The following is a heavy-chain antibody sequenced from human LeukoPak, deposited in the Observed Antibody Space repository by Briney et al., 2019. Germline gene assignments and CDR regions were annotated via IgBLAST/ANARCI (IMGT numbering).Heavy chain of an antibody. CDR3: ARQGDYYGTVY. CDR2: IKQDGSEK. Sequence: GGSLRLSCAASRFTFSSYWMSWVRQAPGKGLEWVANIKQDGSEKYYVDSVEGRFTISRDNAKNSLYLLMNSLRAEDTAVYYCARQGDYYGTVYWGQGTLVTVSS. D-gene: IGHD3-10*01. J-gene: IGHJ4*02. V-gene: IGHV3-7*04. CDR1: RFTFSSYW.